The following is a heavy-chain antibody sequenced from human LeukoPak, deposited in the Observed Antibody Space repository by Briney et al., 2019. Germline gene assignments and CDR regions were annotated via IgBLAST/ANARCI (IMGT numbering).Heavy chain of an antibody. Sequence: PGGSLRLSCAASGFTVSSNYMSWVRQAPGKGPEWVSVIYSGGSTYYADSVKGRFTISRDNSKNTLYLQMNSLRAEDTAVYYCARDFGGSDGYYYYGMDVWGQGTTVTVSS. J-gene: IGHJ6*02. V-gene: IGHV3-66*01. D-gene: IGHD1-26*01. CDR1: GFTVSSNY. CDR2: IYSGGST. CDR3: ARDFGGSDGYYYYGMDV.